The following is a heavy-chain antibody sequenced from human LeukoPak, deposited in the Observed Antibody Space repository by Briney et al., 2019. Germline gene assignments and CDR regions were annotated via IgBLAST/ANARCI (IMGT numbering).Heavy chain of an antibody. CDR3: AKEELRYFDC. V-gene: IGHV3-9*01. CDR1: GFTFDDYA. J-gene: IGHJ4*02. CDR2: ISWNSGHI. D-gene: IGHD3-9*01. Sequence: GRSLRLSCAASGFTFDDYAMHWVRQAPGKGLEWVSGISWNSGHIDYADSVKGRFTIPRDNAKNSLYLQMNSLTPEDTALYYCAKEELRYFDCWGQGTLVTVSS.